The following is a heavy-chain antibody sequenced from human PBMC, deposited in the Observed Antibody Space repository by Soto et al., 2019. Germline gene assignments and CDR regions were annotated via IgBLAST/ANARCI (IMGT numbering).Heavy chain of an antibody. Sequence: QVQLQQWGAGLLKPSETLSLTCTFSGGSSRNLFWSWIRQPPGKGLEWIAEINHSGRTNYNPPLKSRATRSEDTSKKQFSLTLNSVTAADTAVYYCARGIGDYDSSGYYDYFDSWGQGTLVTVSS. CDR1: GGSSRNLF. CDR2: INHSGRT. D-gene: IGHD3-22*01. V-gene: IGHV4-34*01. J-gene: IGHJ4*02. CDR3: ARGIGDYDSSGYYDYFDS.